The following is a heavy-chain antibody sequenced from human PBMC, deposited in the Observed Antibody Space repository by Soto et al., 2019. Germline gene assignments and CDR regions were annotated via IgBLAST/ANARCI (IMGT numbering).Heavy chain of an antibody. CDR2: IYSGGST. CDR1: GFTVSSNY. V-gene: IGHV3-66*01. D-gene: IGHD5-18*01. J-gene: IGHJ3*02. Sequence: EVQLVESGGGMVQPGGSLRLSCVASGFTVSSNYMNWVRQAPGKGLEWVSIIYSGGSTNYADSVKGRFTISRDNSKNTLYLQMNTLRAEDTAVYYCARSGYIYGDDGFDIWGQGTMVTVSS. CDR3: ARSGYIYGDDGFDI.